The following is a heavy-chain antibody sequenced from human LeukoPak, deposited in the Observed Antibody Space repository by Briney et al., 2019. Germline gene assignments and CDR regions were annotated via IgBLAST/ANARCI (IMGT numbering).Heavy chain of an antibody. Sequence: GGSLRLSCAASGFTFSSYAMSWVRQAPGKGLEWVSGISGSGDNTYYADSVKGRFTISRDNSKNTLYLQMNSLRAEDTAVYYCAKITIFCLDPWGQGTLVTVSS. V-gene: IGHV3-23*01. CDR2: ISGSGDNT. CDR1: GFTFSSYA. J-gene: IGHJ5*02. D-gene: IGHD3-9*01. CDR3: AKITIFCLDP.